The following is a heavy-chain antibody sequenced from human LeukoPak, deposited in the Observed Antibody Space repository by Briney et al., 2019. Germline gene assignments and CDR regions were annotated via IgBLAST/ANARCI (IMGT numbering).Heavy chain of an antibody. V-gene: IGHV3-30*02. CDR1: GFTFSNYG. Sequence: GGSLRLSCAASGFTFSNYGMYWVRQAPGKGLEWVAFIRYDGSTKYHADSVKGRFTISRDNSKNTLYLQMNSLRAEDTAVYYCAKGGSGSYYYYYMDVWGKGTTVTISS. J-gene: IGHJ6*03. D-gene: IGHD3-10*01. CDR3: AKGGSGSYYYYYMDV. CDR2: IRYDGSTK.